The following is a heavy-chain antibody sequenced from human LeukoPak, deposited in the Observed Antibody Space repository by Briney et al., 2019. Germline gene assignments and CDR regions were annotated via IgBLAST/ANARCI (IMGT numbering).Heavy chain of an antibody. CDR3: ANLGLRFLEWSSAPFDY. V-gene: IGHV3-11*04. D-gene: IGHD3-3*01. Sequence: GGSLRLSCAASGFTFSDYYMSWIRQAPGKGLEWVSYISNSGNTIYYADSVKGRFTISRDNAKNSLYLQMNSLRAEDTAVYYCANLGLRFLEWSSAPFDYWGQGTLVTVSS. CDR2: ISNSGNTI. J-gene: IGHJ4*02. CDR1: GFTFSDYY.